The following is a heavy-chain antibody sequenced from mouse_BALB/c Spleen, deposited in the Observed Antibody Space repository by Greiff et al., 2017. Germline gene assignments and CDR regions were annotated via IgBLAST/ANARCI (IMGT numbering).Heavy chain of an antibody. D-gene: IGHD1-1*01. Sequence: VQLKQSGGGLVKPGGSLKLSCAASGFTFSSYAMSWVRQTPEKRLEWVATISSGGSYTYYPDSVKGRFTISRDNAKNTLYLQMSSLRSEDTAMYYCARQIYYYGSRVYFDVWGAGTTVTVSS. J-gene: IGHJ1*01. CDR3: ARQIYYYGSRVYFDV. CDR1: GFTFSSYA. CDR2: ISSGGSYT. V-gene: IGHV5-9-3*01.